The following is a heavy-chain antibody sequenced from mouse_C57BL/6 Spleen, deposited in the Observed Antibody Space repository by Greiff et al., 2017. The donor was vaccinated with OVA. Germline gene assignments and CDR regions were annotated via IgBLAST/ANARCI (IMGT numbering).Heavy chain of an antibody. CDR3: TRGRYYGSSYDWFAY. CDR2: ISSGGDYI. Sequence: EVKLMESGEGLVKPGGSLKLSCAASGFTFSSYAMSWVRQTPEKRLEWVAYISSGGDYIYYADTVKGRFTISRDNARNTLYLQMSSLKSEDTAMYYCTRGRYYGSSYDWFAYWGQGTLVTVSA. CDR1: GFTFSSYA. J-gene: IGHJ3*01. D-gene: IGHD1-1*01. V-gene: IGHV5-9-1*02.